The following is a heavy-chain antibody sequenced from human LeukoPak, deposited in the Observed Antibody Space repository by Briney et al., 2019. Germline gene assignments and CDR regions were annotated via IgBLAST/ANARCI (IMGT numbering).Heavy chain of an antibody. CDR3: ARDAHEVDV. CDR2: IYHSGST. Sequence: SETLSLTCTVSGYSISSGYYWGWIRQPPGKGLEWIGSIYHSGSTYYNPSLKSRVTISVDTSKNQFSLKLSSVTAADTAVYYCARDAHEVDVWGKGTTVTVSS. V-gene: IGHV4-38-2*02. J-gene: IGHJ6*04. CDR1: GYSISSGYY.